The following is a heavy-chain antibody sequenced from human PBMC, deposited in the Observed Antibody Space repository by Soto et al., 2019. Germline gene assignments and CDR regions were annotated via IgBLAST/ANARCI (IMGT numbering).Heavy chain of an antibody. CDR2: IKQDGSEK. J-gene: IGHJ6*02. V-gene: IGHV3-7*01. D-gene: IGHD2-15*01. CDR1: GFTFSSYW. CDR3: ARDHVVAATWGRYYYYGMDV. Sequence: PVGSLRLSCAASGFTFSSYWMSWVRQAPGKGLEWVANIKQDGSEKYYVDSVKGRFTISRDNAKNSLYLQMNSLRAEDTAVYYCARDHVVAATWGRYYYYGMDVWGQGTTVTVSS.